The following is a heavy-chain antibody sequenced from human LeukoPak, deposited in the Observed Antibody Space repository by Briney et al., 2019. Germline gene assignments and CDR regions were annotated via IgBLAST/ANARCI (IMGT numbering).Heavy chain of an antibody. V-gene: IGHV3-30*02. CDR2: IRYDGSDK. D-gene: IGHD3-3*01. J-gene: IGHJ4*02. CDR1: RFRFSSHG. Sequence: GGSLRLSCAASRFRFSSHGMHWVRQAPGKGLEWVAFIRYDGSDKFYADSVAGRFTISRDNSKNILFLQMTTLRPDDTAVYFCVRDTSVGAAYFDLWGQGALVAVTS. CDR3: VRDTSVGAAYFDL.